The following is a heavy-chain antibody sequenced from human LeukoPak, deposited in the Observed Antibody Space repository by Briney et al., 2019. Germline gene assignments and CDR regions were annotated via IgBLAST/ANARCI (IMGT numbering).Heavy chain of an antibody. CDR2: IVVGSGNT. J-gene: IGHJ5*02. CDR3: AADQNDYGDYGGFDP. CDR1: GFTFTSSA. Sequence: GTSVKVPCKASGFTFTSSAMQWVRQARGQRREWIGWIVVGSGNTNYAQKFQERVTITRDMSTSTAYMELSSLRSEDTAVYYCAADQNDYGDYGGFDPWGQGTLVTVSS. V-gene: IGHV1-58*02. D-gene: IGHD4-17*01.